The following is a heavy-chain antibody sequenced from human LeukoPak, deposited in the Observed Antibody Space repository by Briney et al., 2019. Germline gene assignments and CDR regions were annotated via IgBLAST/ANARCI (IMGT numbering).Heavy chain of an antibody. V-gene: IGHV4-34*01. CDR3: ARGRQLWYGATLDY. CDR2: INHSGST. D-gene: IGHD3-10*01. J-gene: IGHJ4*02. CDR1: GGSFSGYY. Sequence: SETLSLTCAVYGGSFSGYYWSWIRQPPGKGLEWIGEINHSGSTNYNPSLKSRVTISVDTSKNQFSLKLSSVTAADTAVYYCARGRQLWYGATLDYWGQGTLVTVSS.